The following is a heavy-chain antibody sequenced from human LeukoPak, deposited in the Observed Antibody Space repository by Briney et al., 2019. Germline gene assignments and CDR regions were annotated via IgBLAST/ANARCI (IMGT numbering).Heavy chain of an antibody. V-gene: IGHV3-23*01. CDR2: ISGSGGST. CDR1: GFTFSSYG. Sequence: PGRSLRLSCVASGFTFSSYGMSWVRQAPGKGLEWVSAISGSGGSTYYADSVKGRFTISRDNSKNTLYLQMNSLRAEDTAVYYCAKDYFFGSCYFNYWGQGTLVTVSS. CDR3: AKDYFFGSCYFNY. D-gene: IGHD2-15*01. J-gene: IGHJ4*02.